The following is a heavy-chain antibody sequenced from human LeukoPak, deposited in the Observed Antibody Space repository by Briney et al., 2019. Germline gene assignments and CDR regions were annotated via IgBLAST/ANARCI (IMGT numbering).Heavy chain of an antibody. CDR1: GFTFSSYG. J-gene: IGHJ4*02. V-gene: IGHV3-30*19. Sequence: PGGSLRLSCAASGFTFSSYGMHWVRQAPGKGLEWVAVISYDGSNKYYADSVKGRFTISRDNSKNTLYLQMNSLRAEDTAVYYCARADSGWYGSDYWGQGTLVTVSS. CDR2: ISYDGSNK. D-gene: IGHD6-19*01. CDR3: ARADSGWYGSDY.